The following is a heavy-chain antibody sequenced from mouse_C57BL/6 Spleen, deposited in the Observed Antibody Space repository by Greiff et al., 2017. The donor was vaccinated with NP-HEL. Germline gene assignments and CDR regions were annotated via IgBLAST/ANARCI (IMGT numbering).Heavy chain of an antibody. CDR3: ARLDSSGFAY. J-gene: IGHJ3*01. Sequence: EVKVVESGGDLVKPGGSLKLSCAASGFTFSSSGMSWVRQTPDKRLEWVATISSGGSYTYYPDSVKGRFTISRDNAKNTLYLQMSSLKSEDTAMYYCARLDSSGFAYWGQGTLVTVSA. CDR2: ISSGGSYT. D-gene: IGHD3-2*02. V-gene: IGHV5-6*01. CDR1: GFTFSSSG.